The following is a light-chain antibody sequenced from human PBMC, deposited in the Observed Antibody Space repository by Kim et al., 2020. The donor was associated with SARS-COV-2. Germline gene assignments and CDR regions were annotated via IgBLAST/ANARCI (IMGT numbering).Light chain of an antibody. V-gene: IGLV1-51*01. CDR3: GAWDGSLNVYV. J-gene: IGLJ1*01. CDR1: SSNIGTRY. Sequence: GQKATIACSGSSSNIGTRYVSWYQHLPGTAPRLLIYDNYKRPPGDLDRFSGSKSGTAATLGITELHTGDEADYYCGAWDGSLNVYVFGSGTQLTVL. CDR2: DNY.